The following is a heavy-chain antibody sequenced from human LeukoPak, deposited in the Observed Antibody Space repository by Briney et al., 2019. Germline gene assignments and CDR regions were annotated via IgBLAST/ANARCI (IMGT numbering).Heavy chain of an antibody. D-gene: IGHD2-2*01. CDR2: IIPIFGTA. CDR1: GGTFSSYA. J-gene: IGHJ6*02. CDR3: ARGCSSTSCPKGYYYYYGMDV. V-gene: IGHV1-69*13. Sequence: SVKVSCKASGGTFSSYAISWVRQAPGQGLEWMGGIIPIFGTASYAQKFQGRVTITADESTSTAYMELSSLRSEDTAVYYCARGCSSTSCPKGYYYYYGMDVWGQGTTVTVSS.